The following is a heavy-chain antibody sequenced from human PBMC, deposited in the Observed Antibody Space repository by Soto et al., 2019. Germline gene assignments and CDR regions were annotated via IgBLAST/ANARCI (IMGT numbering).Heavy chain of an antibody. CDR1: GFTFSNAW. D-gene: IGHD2-2*01. V-gene: IGHV3-15*01. Sequence: PWGSLILSWESSGFTFSNAWMDWVRQGPGKGLEWLARIKSKVDGGTADYVAATKGRFSISRDDLKNMLYLQMNSLKPDDTAVYYCTTLSYLYYDGMDVWGQGTTVTVSS. CDR2: IKSKVDGGTA. J-gene: IGHJ6*01. CDR3: TTLSYLYYDGMDV.